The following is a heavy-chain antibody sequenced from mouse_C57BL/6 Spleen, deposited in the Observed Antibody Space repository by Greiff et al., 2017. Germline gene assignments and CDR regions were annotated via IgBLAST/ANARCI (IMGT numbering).Heavy chain of an antibody. CDR2: IDPETGGT. CDR1: GYTFTDYE. D-gene: IGHD4-1*01. Sequence: QVQLQQSGAELVRPGASVTLSCKASGYTFTDYEMHWVKQTPVDGLEWIGAIDPETGGTAYNQKFKGKAILTADKSSSTAYMELRSLTSEDSAVYYCTRLWDGAYWGQGTLVTVSA. V-gene: IGHV1-15*01. J-gene: IGHJ3*01. CDR3: TRLWDGAY.